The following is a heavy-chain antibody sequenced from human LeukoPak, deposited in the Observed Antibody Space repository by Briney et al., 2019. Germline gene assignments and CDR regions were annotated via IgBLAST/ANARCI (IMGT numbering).Heavy chain of an antibody. Sequence: GGSLRLSCAASGFTFSSYAMSWVRQAPGKGLEWVSAISGYGGSTYYADSVKGRFTISRDNSKNTLYLQMNSLRAEDTAVYYCAREQFYYGSGSYPDCWGQGTLVTVSS. CDR1: GFTFSSYA. D-gene: IGHD3-10*01. CDR3: AREQFYYGSGSYPDC. J-gene: IGHJ4*02. V-gene: IGHV3-23*01. CDR2: ISGYGGST.